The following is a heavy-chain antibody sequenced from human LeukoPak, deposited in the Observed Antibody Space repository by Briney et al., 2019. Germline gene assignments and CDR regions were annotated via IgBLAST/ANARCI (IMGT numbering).Heavy chain of an antibody. V-gene: IGHV1-3*01. CDR1: GYTFTSYT. Sequence: GASVKVSCKASGYTFTSYTMHWVRQAPGQRLEWMGWINAGNGNTKYSQKFQGRVTITRDTSASTAYMELSSLRFEDTAVYYCARAALIRGVIPLGYWGQGTLVTVSS. CDR3: ARAALIRGVIPLGY. CDR2: INAGNGNT. D-gene: IGHD3-10*01. J-gene: IGHJ4*02.